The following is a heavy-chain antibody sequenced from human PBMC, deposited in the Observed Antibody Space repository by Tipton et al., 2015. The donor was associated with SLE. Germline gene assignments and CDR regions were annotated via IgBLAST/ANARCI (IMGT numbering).Heavy chain of an antibody. Sequence: TLSLTCTVSGGSISTYYWGWIRQPPGKGLEWIGNIYYSGRTYYNPSLKSRVTISGDTSKNQFSLKVSSVTAADTAVYYCARVHYDILTGYGFDFWGQGTLVTVSS. J-gene: IGHJ4*02. CDR1: GGSISTYY. CDR3: ARVHYDILTGYGFDF. V-gene: IGHV4-39*07. D-gene: IGHD3-9*01. CDR2: IYYSGRT.